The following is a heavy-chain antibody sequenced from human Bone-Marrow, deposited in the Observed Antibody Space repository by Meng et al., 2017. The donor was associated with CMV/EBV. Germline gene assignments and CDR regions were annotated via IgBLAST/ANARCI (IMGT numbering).Heavy chain of an antibody. D-gene: IGHD3-22*01. J-gene: IGHJ4*02. V-gene: IGHV3-23*03. CDR1: GFTFSSYA. CDR2: IYSGGSST. CDR3: AKWVGYYYDSSGYLDY. Sequence: GGSLRLSCAASGFTFSSYAMSWVRQAPGKGLEWVSVIYSGGSSTYYADSVKGRFTISRDNSKNTLYLQMDSLRAEDTAVYYCAKWVGYYYDSSGYLDYWGQGTLVTVSS.